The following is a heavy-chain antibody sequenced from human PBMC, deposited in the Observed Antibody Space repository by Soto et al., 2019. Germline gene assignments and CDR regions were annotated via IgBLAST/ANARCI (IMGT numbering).Heavy chain of an antibody. CDR1: GGTFSTFV. D-gene: IGHD2-15*01. CDR2: ISPIFGTA. V-gene: IGHV1-69*06. Sequence: GASVKVSCKTSGGTFSTFVISWVRQAPGQGLEWMGGISPIFGTANYAQKFQGRVTITADKSTSTAYMELSSLRSDDTAVYYCAKSRYCSGGSCYLFDSWGQGALVTVS. CDR3: AKSRYCSGGSCYLFDS. J-gene: IGHJ4*02.